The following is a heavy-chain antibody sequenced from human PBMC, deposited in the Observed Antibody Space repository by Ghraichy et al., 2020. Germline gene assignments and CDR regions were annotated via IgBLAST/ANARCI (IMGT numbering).Heavy chain of an antibody. CDR2: IYYSGST. J-gene: IGHJ4*02. CDR1: GGSISSYY. V-gene: IGHV4-59*01. CDR3: ARVPRRSDLGFDY. Sequence: SETLSLTCTVSGGSISSYYWSWIRQPPGKGLEWIGYIYYSGSTNYNPSLKSRVTISVDTSKNQFSLKLSSVTAADTAVYYCARVPRRSDLGFDYWGQGTLVTVSS.